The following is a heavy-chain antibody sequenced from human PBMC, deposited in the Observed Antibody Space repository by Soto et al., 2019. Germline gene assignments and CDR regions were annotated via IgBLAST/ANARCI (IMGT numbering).Heavy chain of an antibody. D-gene: IGHD6-19*01. CDR1: GSWMSSCAY. V-gene: IGHV4-38-2*01. J-gene: IGHJ4*02. Sequence: LSLSIAACGSWMSSCAYSAWLHQHPGKGPEWIASNYHGGTTFYNPSLKSRITISVDTSNNQFSLKLTSVTASDTAVYYCATVHVMVVAGRTFDYWGQGTPVTVPS. CDR3: ATVHVMVVAGRTFDY. CDR2: NYHGGTT.